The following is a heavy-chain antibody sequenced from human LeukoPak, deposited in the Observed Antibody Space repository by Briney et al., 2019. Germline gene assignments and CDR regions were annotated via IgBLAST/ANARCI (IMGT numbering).Heavy chain of an antibody. CDR3: ARASQIWFGDPYYYYMDV. CDR2: ISAYNGNT. J-gene: IGHJ6*03. D-gene: IGHD3-10*01. Sequence: ASVKVSCKASGYTFTSYGISWVRQAPGQGLEWMGWISAYNGNTNYAQKLQGRVTMTTDTSTSTAYMELRSLRSDDTAVYYCARASQIWFGDPYYYYMDVWGKGTTVTVSS. CDR1: GYTFTSYG. V-gene: IGHV1-18*01.